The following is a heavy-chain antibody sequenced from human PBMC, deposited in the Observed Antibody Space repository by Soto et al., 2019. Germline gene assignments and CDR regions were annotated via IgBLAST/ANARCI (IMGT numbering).Heavy chain of an antibody. Sequence: PGGSLRLSCAASGFTFSSYGMHWVRQATGKGLEWVAVIWYDGSNKYYADSVKGRFTISRDNSKNTLYLQMNSLRAEDTAVYYCARDDYGMDVWGQGTTVTVSS. V-gene: IGHV3-33*01. CDR1: GFTFSSYG. CDR3: ARDDYGMDV. J-gene: IGHJ6*02. CDR2: IWYDGSNK.